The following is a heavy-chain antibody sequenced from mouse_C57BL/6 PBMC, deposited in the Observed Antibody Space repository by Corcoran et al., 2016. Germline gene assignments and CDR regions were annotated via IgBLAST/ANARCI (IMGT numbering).Heavy chain of an antibody. J-gene: IGHJ4*01. CDR2: INPKNGGT. Sequence: VPLQPSGPELVKPGASVKISCKASGYTFTDSYMTWVQQSHGMSLEWIGDINPKNGGTSYNQKFKGKATLTVDKSSSTAYMELRSLTSEDSAVYDCERRHYGSSLYAMDYWGQGTSVTVSS. CDR1: GYTFTDSY. V-gene: IGHV1-26*01. CDR3: ERRHYGSSLYAMDY. D-gene: IGHD1-1*01.